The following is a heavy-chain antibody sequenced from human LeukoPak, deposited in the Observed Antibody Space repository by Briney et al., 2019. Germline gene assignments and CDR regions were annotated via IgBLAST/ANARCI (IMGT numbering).Heavy chain of an antibody. CDR3: ARDPLEMATMAS. Sequence: GGSLRLSCAASGFTFSNYAMSWVRQAPGKGLEWVSAISGSGGSTYYADSVKGRFTISRDNSKNTLYLQMNSLRAEDTAVYYCARDPLEMATMASWGQGTLVTVSS. CDR2: ISGSGGST. V-gene: IGHV3-23*01. CDR1: GFTFSNYA. J-gene: IGHJ5*02. D-gene: IGHD5-24*01.